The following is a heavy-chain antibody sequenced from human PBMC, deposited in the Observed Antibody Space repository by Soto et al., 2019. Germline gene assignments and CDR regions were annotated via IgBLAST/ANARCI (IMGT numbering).Heavy chain of an antibody. Sequence: SGPTLVNPKQTLILTCAFSGFSLSRKGMSVSWIRQPPGKALEFLAPIDWEEEKFYSPSLRTRLTVSKDTSKSQVVLTLTNVDPVDTATYYCTRSNNWNYEYYFDYWGQGTMVTVYS. D-gene: IGHD1-7*01. CDR1: GFSLSRKGMS. CDR2: IDWEEEK. CDR3: TRSNNWNYEYYFDY. V-gene: IGHV2-70*17. J-gene: IGHJ4*02.